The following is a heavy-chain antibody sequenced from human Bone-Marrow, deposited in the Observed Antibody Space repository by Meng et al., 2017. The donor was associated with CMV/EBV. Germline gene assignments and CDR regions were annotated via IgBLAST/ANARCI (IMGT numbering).Heavy chain of an antibody. D-gene: IGHD4-11*01. CDR2: ISSSSSYI. Sequence: GESLKISCAASGFTFSSYSMNWVRQAPGKGLEWVSSISSSSSYIYYADSVKGRFTISRDNAKNSMYLKMNSLRAEDTAVYYCAREPAPTVTTRGWFDPWGQGTLVTVSS. J-gene: IGHJ5*02. CDR1: GFTFSSYS. CDR3: AREPAPTVTTRGWFDP. V-gene: IGHV3-21*01.